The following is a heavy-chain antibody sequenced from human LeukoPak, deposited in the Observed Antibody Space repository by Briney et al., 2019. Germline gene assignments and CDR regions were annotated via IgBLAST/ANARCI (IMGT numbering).Heavy chain of an antibody. CDR3: ARSSGYMSY. Sequence: SETLSLTCTVSHYSISSNYYWGWIRQPPGKGLEGIGSIYHSGSTYYNPSLKRRVTISVDTSKNQFSLKLTSVTAADTAVYYCARSSGYMSYWGQGTLVTVSS. CDR1: HYSISSNYY. J-gene: IGHJ4*02. D-gene: IGHD3-22*01. V-gene: IGHV4-38-2*02. CDR2: IYHSGST.